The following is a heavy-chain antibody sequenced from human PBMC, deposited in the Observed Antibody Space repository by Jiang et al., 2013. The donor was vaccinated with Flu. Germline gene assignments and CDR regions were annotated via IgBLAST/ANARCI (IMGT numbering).Heavy chain of an antibody. D-gene: IGHD3-3*01. J-gene: IGHJ5*01. Sequence: SGAEVKEPGASVKVSCKASDYTFTDNDITWVRQAPGQGLEWMGWVHAYNGNTNYAQKFRGRVTMTTDTSTSTVYMELTGLRSDDTAMFYCASGGFLGSRLDSWGQGTLVTVSS. CDR2: VHAYNGNT. CDR3: ASGGFLGSRLDS. CDR1: DYTFTDND. V-gene: IGHV1-18*01.